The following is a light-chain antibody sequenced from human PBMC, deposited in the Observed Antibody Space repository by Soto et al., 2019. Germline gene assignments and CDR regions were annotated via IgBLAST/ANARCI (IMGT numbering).Light chain of an antibody. Sequence: QSALTQPASLSGAPGQSITISCTGTSSDVGGYNYVSWYQQHPGKAPKLMIYEVSNRPSGASNRFSGSKSGNTASLTISGLQAEDEAHYYCSSYTSSSSLLYVFGTGTKLTVL. CDR1: SSDVGGYNY. CDR3: SSYTSSSSLLYV. J-gene: IGLJ1*01. CDR2: EVS. V-gene: IGLV2-14*01.